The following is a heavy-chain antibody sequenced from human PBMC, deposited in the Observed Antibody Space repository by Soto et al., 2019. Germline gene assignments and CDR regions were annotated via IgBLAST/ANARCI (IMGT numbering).Heavy chain of an antibody. CDR2: IYYSGST. D-gene: IGHD5-12*01. Sequence: PSETLSLTCTVSGGSISSGAYYWSWIRQHPGKGLEWIGYIYYSGSTYYNPSLKSRVTISVDTSKNQFSLKLSSVTAADTAVYYCAREIDSTRHFDYWGQGTLVTVS. CDR3: AREIDSTRHFDY. J-gene: IGHJ4*02. CDR1: GGSISSGAYY. V-gene: IGHV4-31*03.